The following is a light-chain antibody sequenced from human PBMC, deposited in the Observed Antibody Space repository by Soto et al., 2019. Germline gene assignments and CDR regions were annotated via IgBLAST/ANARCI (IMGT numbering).Light chain of an antibody. J-gene: IGKJ4*01. CDR2: AAS. Sequence: DIQVTQSPSSVSASVGDRVTITCRASQGITSWLAWYQQKPGRAPKLLIYAASSLQSGVPSRFSGSGSWTDFTLTISILQPEDFATYVCQQTTSFPLTFGGGTKVEIK. CDR1: QGITSW. CDR3: QQTTSFPLT. V-gene: IGKV1-12*01.